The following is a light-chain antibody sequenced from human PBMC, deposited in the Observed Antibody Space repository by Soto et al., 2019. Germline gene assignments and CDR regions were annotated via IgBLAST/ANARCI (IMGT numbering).Light chain of an antibody. CDR3: QQYNNWPPFT. J-gene: IGKJ3*01. CDR1: QSVSSN. Sequence: EIVMTQSPATLSVSPGERATLSCRASQSVSSNLAWYQQKPVKAPRLLIYGASTRATGIPARFSGSGFGTEFTLSVRSRQAEDFAFYYCQQYNNWPPFTFGPGTKVDI. V-gene: IGKV3-15*01. CDR2: GAS.